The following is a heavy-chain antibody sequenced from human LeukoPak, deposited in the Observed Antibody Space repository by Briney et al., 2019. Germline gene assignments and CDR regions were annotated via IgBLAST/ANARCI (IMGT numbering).Heavy chain of an antibody. CDR1: GFTFSSYG. V-gene: IGHV3-30*02. Sequence: GGSLRLSCAASGFTFSSYGMHWVRQAPGKGLEWVVFIRYDGSNKYYADSVKGRFTISRDNSKNTLYLQMNSLRAEDTAVYYCAKDIRVRVPEAFDIWGQGTMVTVSS. CDR2: IRYDGSNK. CDR3: AKDIRVRVPEAFDI. D-gene: IGHD2-21*01. J-gene: IGHJ3*02.